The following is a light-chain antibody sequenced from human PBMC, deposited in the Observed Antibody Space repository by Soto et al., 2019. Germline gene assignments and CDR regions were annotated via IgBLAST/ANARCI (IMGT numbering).Light chain of an antibody. Sequence: DIQMTQSPSSLSASVGDRVTITCRASQAINNFLAWYQQKPGKVPKLLIYAASTLQSGVPSRFSGSGSGTDFTLTISSQQPEDAATYYCQNYNSAPFTFGPGTKVDIK. V-gene: IGKV1-27*01. CDR3: QNYNSAPFT. CDR2: AAS. CDR1: QAINNF. J-gene: IGKJ3*01.